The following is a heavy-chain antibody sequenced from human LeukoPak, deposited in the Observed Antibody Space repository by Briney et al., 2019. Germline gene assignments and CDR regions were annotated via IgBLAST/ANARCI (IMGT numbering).Heavy chain of an antibody. CDR3: VREKGYYYYYMDV. V-gene: IGHV4-61*02. J-gene: IGHJ6*03. Sequence: SETLSLTCTVSGGSISSGSYYWSWIRQPAGKGLEWIGRIYTSGSTNYNPSLKSRVTISVDTSKNQFSLKLSSVTAADTAVYYCVREKGYYYYYMDVWGKGTTVTISS. CDR1: GGSISSGSYY. CDR2: IYTSGST.